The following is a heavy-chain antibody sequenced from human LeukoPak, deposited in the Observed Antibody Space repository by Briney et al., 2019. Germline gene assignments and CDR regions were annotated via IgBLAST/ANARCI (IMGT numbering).Heavy chain of an antibody. CDR1: GYTFTSYG. CDR2: ISAYNGNT. J-gene: IGHJ3*02. CDR3: AREDYDYAFRAFDI. Sequence: ASVTVSCTASGYTFTSYGISWVRQAPGQGLEWMGWISAYNGNTNYAQKLQGRVTMATDTSTSTAYMELRSLRSDDTAVYYCAREDYDYAFRAFDIWGQGTMVTVSS. V-gene: IGHV1-18*01. D-gene: IGHD3-16*01.